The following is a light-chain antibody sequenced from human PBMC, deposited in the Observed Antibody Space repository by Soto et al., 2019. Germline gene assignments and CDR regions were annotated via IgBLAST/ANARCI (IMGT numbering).Light chain of an antibody. CDR2: SDS. CDR3: QVWDISTDFYV. Sequence: SYELTQPPSVSVAPGKTARITCEGNNIGSKGVHWYQQKPGQAPVLVIYSDSDRPSGIPERFSGTNSGNTATLTISRVEAGDEADYYCQVWDISTDFYVFATGTKLTVL. CDR1: NIGSKG. J-gene: IGLJ1*01. V-gene: IGLV3-21*01.